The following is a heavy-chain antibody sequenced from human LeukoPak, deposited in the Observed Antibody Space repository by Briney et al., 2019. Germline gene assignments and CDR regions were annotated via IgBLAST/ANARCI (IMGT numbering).Heavy chain of an antibody. J-gene: IGHJ5*02. V-gene: IGHV3-21*01. CDR3: ARDRVGKQWLKGFNWFDP. D-gene: IGHD6-19*01. CDR2: ISSSSSYI. Sequence: PGGSLRLSCAASGFTFSSYGMHWVRQAPGKGLEWVSSISSSSSYIYYADSVKGRFTISRDNAKNSLYLQMNSLRAEDTAVYYCARDRVGKQWLKGFNWFDPWGQGTLVTVSS. CDR1: GFTFSSYG.